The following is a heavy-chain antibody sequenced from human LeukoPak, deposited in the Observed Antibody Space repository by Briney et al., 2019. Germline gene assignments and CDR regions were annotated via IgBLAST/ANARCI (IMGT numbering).Heavy chain of an antibody. CDR2: MNPNRGNT. D-gene: IGHD3-9*01. CDR1: GYTFTSYD. J-gene: IGHJ6*02. V-gene: IGHV1-8*01. Sequence: ASVKVSCKASGYTFTSYDINWVRQATGQGLEWMGWMNPNRGNTGYAQKFQGRVTMIRNASISTAYMELSSLRSEATAVYYCARADDILTDFCYGMDVWGQGTTVTVS. CDR3: ARADDILTDFCYGMDV.